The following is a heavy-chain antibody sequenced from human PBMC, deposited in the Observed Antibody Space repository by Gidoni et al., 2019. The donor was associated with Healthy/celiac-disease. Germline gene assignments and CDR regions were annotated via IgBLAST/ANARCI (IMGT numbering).Heavy chain of an antibody. CDR2: ISGSGGST. V-gene: IGHV3-23*01. CDR3: AKDVLLWFGELSVFDY. CDR1: GFTFSTYA. J-gene: IGHJ4*02. Sequence: EVQLLESGGGLVQPGGSLRLSCAASGFTFSTYAMSWVRQAPGKGLEWVSAISGSGGSTYYADSVKGRFTISRDNSKNTLYLQMNSLRAEDTAVYYCAKDVLLWFGELSVFDYWGQGTLVTVSS. D-gene: IGHD3-10*01.